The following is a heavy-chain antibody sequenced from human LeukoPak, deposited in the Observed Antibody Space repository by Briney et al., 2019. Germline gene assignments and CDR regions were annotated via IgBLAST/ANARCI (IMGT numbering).Heavy chain of an antibody. Sequence: PSETLSLTCTVSGGSISSYYWSWIRQPAGKGLEWIGRIYTSGSTNYNPSFKSRVTMSVNTSKNQFSLKLSSVTAADTAVYYCARETYSSGWFDYWGQGTLVTVSS. J-gene: IGHJ4*02. CDR2: IYTSGST. CDR1: GGSISSYY. CDR3: ARETYSSGWFDY. V-gene: IGHV4-4*07. D-gene: IGHD6-19*01.